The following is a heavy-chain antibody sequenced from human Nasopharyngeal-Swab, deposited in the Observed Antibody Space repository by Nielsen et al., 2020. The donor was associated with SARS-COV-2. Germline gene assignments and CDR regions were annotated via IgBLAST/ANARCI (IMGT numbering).Heavy chain of an antibody. J-gene: IGHJ6*03. D-gene: IGHD3-10*01. CDR3: ARAYGYDYYMDV. Sequence: SVKVSCKTSGYTFNKFAIHWVRQAPGQGLEWMGGIIPIFGTANYAQKFQGRVTITADDSTSTAYMELSSLRSEDTAVYYCARAYGYDYYMDVWGKGTTVTVSS. CDR2: IIPIFGTA. CDR1: GYTFNKFA. V-gene: IGHV1-69*13.